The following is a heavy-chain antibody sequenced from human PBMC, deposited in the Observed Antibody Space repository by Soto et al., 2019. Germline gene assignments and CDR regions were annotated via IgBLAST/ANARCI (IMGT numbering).Heavy chain of an antibody. V-gene: IGHV3-30*18. CDR3: AKDWAVAGPSTYDY. CDR2: ISYDGSNK. D-gene: IGHD6-19*01. CDR1: GFTFSSYG. J-gene: IGHJ4*02. Sequence: QVQLVESGGDVVPPGRSLRLSCAASGFTFSSYGMHWVRQSPGKGLEWVALISYDGSNKDYADSVKGRFTISRDNSKNTLYLQMNSLRAEDTAVYYCAKDWAVAGPSTYDYWGQGTLVTVSS.